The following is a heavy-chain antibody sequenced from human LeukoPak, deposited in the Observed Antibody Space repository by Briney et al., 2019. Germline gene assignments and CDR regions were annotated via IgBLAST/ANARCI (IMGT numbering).Heavy chain of an antibody. CDR2: FDPEDGET. D-gene: IGHD2-15*01. CDR1: GYTLTELS. Sequence: ASVKVSCKVSGYTLTELSMHWVRQAPGKGLEWMGGFDPEDGETIYAQKFQGRVTMTEDTSTDTAYMELSSLRSEDTAVYYCATEVRYCSGGSCQLPAQHWGQGTLVTVSS. V-gene: IGHV1-24*01. J-gene: IGHJ1*01. CDR3: ATEVRYCSGGSCQLPAQH.